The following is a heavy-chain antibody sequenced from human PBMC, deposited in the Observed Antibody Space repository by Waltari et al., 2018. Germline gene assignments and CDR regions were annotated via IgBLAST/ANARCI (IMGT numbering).Heavy chain of an antibody. CDR1: GYSFTSYW. CDR3: ARHRDEVGMDV. J-gene: IGHJ6*02. CDR2: SYTGDSGT. V-gene: IGHV5-51*01. Sequence: EVQLVQSGAEVIKPGESLKISCKGSGYSFTSYWIGSGRQMPGKGLEWMGISYTGDSGTRYSPPFHSKVTTSADKSIRTDYLQWSSLKASDTAMYYCARHRDEVGMDVRGQGTTVTVSS.